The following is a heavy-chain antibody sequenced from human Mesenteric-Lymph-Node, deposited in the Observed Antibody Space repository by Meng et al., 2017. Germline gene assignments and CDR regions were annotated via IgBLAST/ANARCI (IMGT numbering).Heavy chain of an antibody. CDR2: IYYSGHT. Sequence: QVRVEGSGLGLVRPSATLSLTCTVSGGSVSSGSYYWSWIRQPPGKGLELIGYIYYSGHTNYNPALKSRVTISADTSKNQFSLKLTSVTAADTAVYYCARETGGTASYDYWGQGTLVTVSS. V-gene: IGHV4-61*01. J-gene: IGHJ4*02. D-gene: IGHD1-1*01. CDR3: ARETGGTASYDY. CDR1: GGSVSSGSYY.